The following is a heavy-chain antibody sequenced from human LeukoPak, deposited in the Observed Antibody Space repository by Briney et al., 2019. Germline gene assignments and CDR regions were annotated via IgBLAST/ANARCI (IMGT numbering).Heavy chain of an antibody. CDR1: GGSISSYY. V-gene: IGHV4-59*01. CDR2: IYYSGST. D-gene: IGHD5-18*01. CDR3: ARDKQGYSYGYGWFDP. Sequence: SETLSLTCTVSGGSISSYYWSWIRQPPGKGLEYIGSIYYSGSTNYNPSLKSRVTISVDTSKNQFSLKLSSVTAADTAVYYCARDKQGYSYGYGWFDPWGQGTLVTVSS. J-gene: IGHJ5*02.